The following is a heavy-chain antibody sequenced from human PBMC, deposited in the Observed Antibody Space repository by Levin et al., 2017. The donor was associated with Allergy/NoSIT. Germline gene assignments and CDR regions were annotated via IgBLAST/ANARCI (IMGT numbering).Heavy chain of an antibody. J-gene: IGHJ6*02. CDR3: ARAIGRYYYAMDI. CDR2: ISYDGSSE. V-gene: IGHV3-30*04. D-gene: IGHD3-16*01. CDR1: EFAFSDYT. Sequence: QPGGSLRLSCAASEFAFSDYTMHWVRQASGKGLQWVAVISYDGSSESYADSVKGRFTISRENYKNTLHLQMNSLRRDDTAVYYCARAIGRYYYAMDIWGQGTTVIVSS.